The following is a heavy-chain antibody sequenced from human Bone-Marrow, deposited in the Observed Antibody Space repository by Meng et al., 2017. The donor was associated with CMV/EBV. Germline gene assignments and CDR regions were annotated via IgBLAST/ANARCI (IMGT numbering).Heavy chain of an antibody. CDR3: ARGPRWNYGFYYYYGMDV. Sequence: SVKVSCKASGGTFSSYAISWVRQAPGQGLEWMGGIIPILGIANYAQKFQGRVTITRNTSISTAYMELSSLRSEDTAVYYCARGPRWNYGFYYYYGMDVWGQGATVTVSS. J-gene: IGHJ6*02. CDR2: IIPILGIA. D-gene: IGHD1-7*01. CDR1: GGTFSSYA. V-gene: IGHV1-69*10.